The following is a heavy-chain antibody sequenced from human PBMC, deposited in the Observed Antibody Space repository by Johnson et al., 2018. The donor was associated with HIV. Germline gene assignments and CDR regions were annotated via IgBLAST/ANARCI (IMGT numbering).Heavy chain of an antibody. CDR3: VSWGVGSSWNHDAFDI. V-gene: IGHV3-30*04. D-gene: IGHD6-13*01. J-gene: IGHJ3*02. Sequence: QVQLVESGGGVMQPGKSLRLSCEASGFTFRSYAMHWVRQAPGKGLEWVAVITYDGRNKYYTDSVKGRFIISRDNSKNMTNLQMNGLSDEDTADYYCVSWGVGSSWNHDAFDIWGQGTMVTVSS. CDR2: ITYDGRNK. CDR1: GFTFRSYA.